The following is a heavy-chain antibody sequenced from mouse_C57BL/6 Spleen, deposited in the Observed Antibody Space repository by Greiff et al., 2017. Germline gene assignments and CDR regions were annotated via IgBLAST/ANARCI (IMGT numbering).Heavy chain of an antibody. CDR3: ARRQGSYGYFDV. D-gene: IGHD1-1*01. Sequence: EVMLVESEGGLVQPGSSMKLSCTASGFTFSDYYMAWVRQVPEKGLEWVANINYDGSSTYYLDSLKSRFIISRDNAKNILYLQMSSLKSEDTATYYCARRQGSYGYFDVWGTGTTVTVSS. CDR2: INYDGSST. V-gene: IGHV5-16*02. J-gene: IGHJ1*03. CDR1: GFTFSDYY.